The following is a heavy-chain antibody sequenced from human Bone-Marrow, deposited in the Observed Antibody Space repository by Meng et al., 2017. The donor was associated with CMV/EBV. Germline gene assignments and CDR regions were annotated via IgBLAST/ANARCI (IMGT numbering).Heavy chain of an antibody. Sequence: RLLPLGAACKNPWSLWKFSCRASGYTFPGYYMTWGRQAPRLSLELRGWINPNSGGTNYAQKFQGRVTMTRDTSISTAYMELSRLRSDDTAVYYCAIEEGGYSGYDLGYWGQGTLFTVSS. V-gene: IGHV1-2*02. CDR3: AIEEGGYSGYDLGY. CDR2: INPNSGGT. J-gene: IGHJ4*02. D-gene: IGHD5-12*01. CDR1: GYTFPGYY.